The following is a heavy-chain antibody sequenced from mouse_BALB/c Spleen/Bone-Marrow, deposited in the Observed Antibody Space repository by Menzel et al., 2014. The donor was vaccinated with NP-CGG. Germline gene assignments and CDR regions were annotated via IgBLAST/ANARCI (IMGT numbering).Heavy chain of an antibody. CDR2: INPNNGGT. CDR1: GYTFTEYT. Sequence: EVKLVESGPELVKPGPSVKISCKTSGYTFTEYTMHWVKQSHGKSLEWIGSINPNNGGTSYNQKFKGKATLTVDKSSSTAYMELRSLTSEDSAVYYCARRGGYDYWGQGTTLTVSS. V-gene: IGHV1-22*01. D-gene: IGHD1-2*01. CDR3: ARRGGYDY. J-gene: IGHJ2*01.